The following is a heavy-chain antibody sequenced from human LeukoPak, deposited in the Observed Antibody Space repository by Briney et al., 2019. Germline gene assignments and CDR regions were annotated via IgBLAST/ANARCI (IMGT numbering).Heavy chain of an antibody. Sequence: GGSLRLTCAASGFTFSSYAMSWVRQAPRNGLEWVSASSGSGGSTYYADSVKGRFTISRGNSKNTLYLQMNSLRAEDTAVYYCAKDGGVGYCTNGVCYVDYWGQGTLVTVSS. J-gene: IGHJ4*02. CDR3: AKDGGVGYCTNGVCYVDY. CDR2: SSGSGGST. CDR1: GFTFSSYA. V-gene: IGHV3-23*01. D-gene: IGHD2-8*01.